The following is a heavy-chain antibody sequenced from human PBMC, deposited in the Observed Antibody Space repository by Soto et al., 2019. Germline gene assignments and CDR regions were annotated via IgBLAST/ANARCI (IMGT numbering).Heavy chain of an antibody. J-gene: IGHJ4*02. D-gene: IGHD1-26*01. CDR2: ISRTT. CDR3: ASDYGSSLAGF. CDR1: GFTFSDYY. V-gene: IGHV3-11*01. Sequence: QVQLVESGGGLVKPGESLRLSCAASGFTFSDYYMSWIRQAPGKGLEWISYISRTTYYADSVKGRFTISRDNAKNSLYLQMNSLRDDDTAVYYCASDYGSSLAGFWGQGTLVTVSS.